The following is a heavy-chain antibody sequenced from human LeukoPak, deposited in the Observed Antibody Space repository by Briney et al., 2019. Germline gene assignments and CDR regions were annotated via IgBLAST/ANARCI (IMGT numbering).Heavy chain of an antibody. Sequence: GRSLRLSCAASGFTFDDYAMHWVRHAPGKGLEWVSGISWNSGSIGYADSVKGRFTISRDNAKDSLYLQMNSLRAEDTALYYCAKAPGLGLQDTFFDYWGQGTLVTVSS. CDR1: GFTFDDYA. CDR2: ISWNSGSI. CDR3: AKAPGLGLQDTFFDY. D-gene: IGHD5-24*01. V-gene: IGHV3-9*01. J-gene: IGHJ4*02.